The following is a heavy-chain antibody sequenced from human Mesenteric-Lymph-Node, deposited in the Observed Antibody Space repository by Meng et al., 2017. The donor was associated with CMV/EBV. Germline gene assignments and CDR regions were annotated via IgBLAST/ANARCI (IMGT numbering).Heavy chain of an antibody. J-gene: IGHJ4*02. CDR2: ISSTSTYV. CDR1: GFTFSSFR. V-gene: IGHV3-21*01. CDR3: ARGAGYGALDY. D-gene: IGHD3-10*01. Sequence: LSCAASGFTFSSFRINWVRQAQGRGLEWVSSISSTSTYVYYADSVKGRFTISRDNAKNSLYLQMNSLRAEDTAMYYCARGAGYGALDYWGQGILVTVSS.